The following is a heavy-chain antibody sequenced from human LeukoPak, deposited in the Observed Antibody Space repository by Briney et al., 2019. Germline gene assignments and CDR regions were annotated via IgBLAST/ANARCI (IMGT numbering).Heavy chain of an antibody. CDR1: GCSLSSSSDY. CDR2: IYYSGST. J-gene: IGHJ4*02. CDR3: ARLKESSSGYYYIFYFDY. Sequence: PSEALSLACTVHGCSLSSSSDYWGWFRQPPGKGLEWRVRIYYSGSTYYNPSLKSRVTISVDTSKNQFSLKLSSVTAADTAVYYCARLKESSSGYYYIFYFDYWGQGTLVTVSS. D-gene: IGHD3-22*01. V-gene: IGHV4-39*01.